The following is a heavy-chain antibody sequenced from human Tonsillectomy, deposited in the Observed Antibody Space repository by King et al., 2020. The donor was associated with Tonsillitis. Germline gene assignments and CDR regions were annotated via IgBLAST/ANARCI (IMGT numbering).Heavy chain of an antibody. Sequence: VQLVESGAEVKKPGASVKVSCKASGYTFTAYYMHWVRQAPGQGLEWMGWINPNSGDTKYTQKFQGRVTMTRDTSISTAYMEVSRLRSDDTAVYYCAGAFSGRYFTLYHDMDVWGQGTTVTVSS. J-gene: IGHJ6*02. CDR1: GYTFTAYY. V-gene: IGHV1-2*02. CDR3: AGAFSGRYFTLYHDMDV. CDR2: INPNSGDT. D-gene: IGHD1-26*01.